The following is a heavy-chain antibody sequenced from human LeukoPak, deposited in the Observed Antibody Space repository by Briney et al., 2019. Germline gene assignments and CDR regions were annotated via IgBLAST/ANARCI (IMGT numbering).Heavy chain of an antibody. V-gene: IGHV1-46*01. Sequence: ASVKVSCKASGYTFTSFYMYWVRQAPGQGLEWMGIINPSGGGTNYAQKFQGRVTMTGDTSTSTVYMELSSLRSEDTAVYYCARGDGAAGRVFDYWGQGTLVNVPS. D-gene: IGHD6-13*01. CDR2: INPSGGGT. CDR3: ARGDGAAGRVFDY. J-gene: IGHJ4*02. CDR1: GYTFTSFY.